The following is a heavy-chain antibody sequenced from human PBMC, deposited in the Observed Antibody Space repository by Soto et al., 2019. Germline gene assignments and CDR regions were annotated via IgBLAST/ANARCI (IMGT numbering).Heavy chain of an antibody. CDR1: AGTFNSYA. CDR2: IIPYYNTL. Sequence: AQVVQSGAEVRKPGSSVKLSCKASAGTFNSYAIAWVRQAPGQGLEWMGGIIPYYNTLNYAQKFQDRVTITADDSTNTVYMELSSLRSDDTAVYFCASGASRWYPYFVDSWAQGTLVTVSS. CDR3: ASGASRWYPYFVDS. V-gene: IGHV1-69*01. D-gene: IGHD6-13*01. J-gene: IGHJ4*02.